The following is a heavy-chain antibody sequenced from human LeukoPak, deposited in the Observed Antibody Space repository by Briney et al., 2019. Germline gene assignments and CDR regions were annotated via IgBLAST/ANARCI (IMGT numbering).Heavy chain of an antibody. V-gene: IGHV3-23*01. Sequence: PGGSLRLSCAASGFTFSSYAMSWVRQAPGKGLEWVSAISGSGGSTYYADSVKGRFTISRDNSKNTLYLQMNSLRAEDTAVYYCANSGDSSGVNDYWGQGTLVTVSS. D-gene: IGHD3-22*01. J-gene: IGHJ4*02. CDR2: ISGSGGST. CDR1: GFTFSSYA. CDR3: ANSGDSSGVNDY.